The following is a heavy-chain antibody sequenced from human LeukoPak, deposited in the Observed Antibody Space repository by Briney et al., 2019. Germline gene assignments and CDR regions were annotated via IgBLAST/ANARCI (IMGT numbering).Heavy chain of an antibody. D-gene: IGHD3-22*01. V-gene: IGHV3-21*01. CDR2: ISSSSSYI. J-gene: IGHJ1*01. Sequence: GGSLRLSCAASGFTFSSYSMNWVRQAPGKGLEWVSSISSSSSYIYYADSVKGRFTISRDNAKNSLYLQMNSLRAEDTAVYYWARPSDSSGYPDGFQHWGQGALFTVS. CDR3: ARPSDSSGYPDGFQH. CDR1: GFTFSSYS.